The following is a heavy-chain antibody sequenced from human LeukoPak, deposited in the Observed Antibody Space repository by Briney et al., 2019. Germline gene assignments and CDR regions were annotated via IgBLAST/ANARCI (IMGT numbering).Heavy chain of an antibody. J-gene: IGHJ4*02. D-gene: IGHD6-6*01. CDR1: GSRFTSYW. V-gene: IGHV5-10-1*01. CDR2: IDPSDSYT. Sequence: GGPLQISCQGSGSRFTSYWITWVRQLPGKSLEWMGRIDPSDSYTNYSPSFRGHVTISTDKSISTAYLQWSSLEASDAAMYYCARHEDSNSPSRHWGQGSLVTVCS. CDR3: ARHEDSNSPSRH.